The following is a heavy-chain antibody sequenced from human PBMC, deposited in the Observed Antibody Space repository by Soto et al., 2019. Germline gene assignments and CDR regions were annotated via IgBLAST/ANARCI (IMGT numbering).Heavy chain of an antibody. CDR2: IMPVFATP. Sequence: QVQLVQSGAEVKKPGSSVKVSCKASGGTFSTSAISWVRQAPGQGLEWVGGIMPVFATPDYAQKFQGRVTITADXPXTXANXELTSLRTDDTAVYYCARDKDRQQLGGNYYYILDVWGQGTAITVSS. J-gene: IGHJ6*02. CDR3: ARDKDRQQLGGNYYYILDV. V-gene: IGHV1-69*14. D-gene: IGHD3-3*02. CDR1: GGTFSTSA.